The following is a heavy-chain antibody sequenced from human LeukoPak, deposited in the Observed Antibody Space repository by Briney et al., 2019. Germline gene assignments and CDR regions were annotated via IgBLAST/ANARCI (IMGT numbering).Heavy chain of an antibody. CDR1: GYTFTTYA. CDR2: INAGNGDT. V-gene: IGHV1-3*01. CDR3: ATEGDGGHDYFNY. D-gene: IGHD5-12*01. Sequence: ASVKVSCKASGYTFTTYAMHWVRQAPGQRLEWMGWINAGNGDTGYSQKFQGRVTITSDTSASTAYMELGSLRSEDTAVYYCATEGDGGHDYFNYWGQGTLVTVSS. J-gene: IGHJ4*02.